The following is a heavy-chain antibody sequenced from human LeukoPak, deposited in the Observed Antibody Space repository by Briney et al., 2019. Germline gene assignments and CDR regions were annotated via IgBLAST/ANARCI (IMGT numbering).Heavy chain of an antibody. V-gene: IGHV3-21*05. CDR3: VKRARLADN. Sequence: GGSLRLSCAASGFTFSSYNMNWVRQAPGKGLEWLSYIGPNGNDINYADSVRGRFTISRDNAKNSLFLQMNSLRVEDTAVYYCVKRARLADNWGQGILVTVSS. CDR1: GFTFSSYN. CDR2: IGPNGNDI. J-gene: IGHJ4*02. D-gene: IGHD6-6*01.